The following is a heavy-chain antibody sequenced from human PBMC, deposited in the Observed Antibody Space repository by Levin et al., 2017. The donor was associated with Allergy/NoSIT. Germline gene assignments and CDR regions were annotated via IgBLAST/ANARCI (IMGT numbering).Heavy chain of an antibody. J-gene: IGHJ4*02. Sequence: GGSLRLSCAASGFTFSSYWMSWVRQAPGKGLEWVANIKQDGSEKYYVDSVKGRFTISRDNAKNSLYLQMNSLRAEDTAVYYCARDASHSSSSLWFGESIYFDYWGQGTLVTVSS. CDR3: ARDASHSSSSLWFGESIYFDY. D-gene: IGHD3-10*01. V-gene: IGHV3-7*01. CDR2: IKQDGSEK. CDR1: GFTFSSYW.